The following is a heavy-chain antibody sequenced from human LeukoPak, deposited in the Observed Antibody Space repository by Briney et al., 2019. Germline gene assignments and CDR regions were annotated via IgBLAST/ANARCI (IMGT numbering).Heavy chain of an antibody. V-gene: IGHV3-74*01. CDR3: VRGVGGSSYLDY. CDR1: GFTFSDHW. D-gene: IGHD3-16*01. J-gene: IGHJ4*02. Sequence: GGSLRLSCAASGFTFSDHWMHWVRQVPGKGLVWVSRIKTDGSWTNDADSVKGRFTISRDNAENTLYLQMNSLRVEDTAVYYCVRGVGGSSYLDYWGQGALVTVSS. CDR2: IKTDGSWT.